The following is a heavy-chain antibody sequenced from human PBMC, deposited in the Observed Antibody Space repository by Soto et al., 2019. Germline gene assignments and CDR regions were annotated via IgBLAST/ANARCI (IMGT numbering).Heavy chain of an antibody. CDR2: ISSSSSYI. J-gene: IGHJ6*02. V-gene: IGHV3-21*01. CDR3: ARAPTSVGELLDYYYYYGMDV. D-gene: IGHD3-16*01. Sequence: NPGGSLRLSCAASGFTFSSYSMNWVRQAPGKGLEWVSPISSSSSYIYYADSVKGRFTISRDNAKNSLYLQMNSLRAEDTAVYYCARAPTSVGELLDYYYYYGMDVWGQGTTVTVSS. CDR1: GFTFSSYS.